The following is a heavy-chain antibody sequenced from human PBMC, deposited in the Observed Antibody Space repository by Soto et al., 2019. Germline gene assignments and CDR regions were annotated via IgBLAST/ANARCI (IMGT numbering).Heavy chain of an antibody. CDR1: GVTFSSYA. CDR2: IIPIFGTA. J-gene: IGHJ4*02. CDR3: ARESRYCSGGSCYFLPGIDY. Sequence: SVKVSCKGSGVTFSSYAISWVRQAPGQWLEWMGGIIPIFGTANYGQKFQGRVTITADESTSTAYMELSSLRSEDTAVYYCARESRYCSGGSCYFLPGIDYWGQGTLVTVSS. D-gene: IGHD2-15*01. V-gene: IGHV1-69*13.